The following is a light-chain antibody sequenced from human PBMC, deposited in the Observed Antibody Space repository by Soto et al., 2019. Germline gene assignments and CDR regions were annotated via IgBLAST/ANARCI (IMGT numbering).Light chain of an antibody. CDR2: GAS. J-gene: IGKJ2*01. CDR3: QQYGSSPVT. Sequence: EIVLTQSPGTLSLSPGEGATLACRASQSVSSSDLAWYQQTPGQAPMLLIFGASNRATGIPDRFSGSGSGTDFTLTISRLAPEDVAVYYCQQYGSSPVTFGQGTKLEIK. V-gene: IGKV3-20*01. CDR1: QSVSSSD.